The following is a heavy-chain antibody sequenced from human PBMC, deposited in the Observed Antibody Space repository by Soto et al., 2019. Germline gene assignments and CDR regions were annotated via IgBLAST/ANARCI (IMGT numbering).Heavy chain of an antibody. V-gene: IGHV3-9*01. D-gene: IGHD6-13*01. CDR3: AKGGSAALIAPSCWDNWFDP. J-gene: IGHJ5*02. CDR2: ITWNGGTI. CDR1: GFAFDDYV. Sequence: GGSLRLSCAASGFAFDDYVMHWVRKPPGRGLEGVSGITWNGGTIRYVDSVKGRFTISRDNAENSLYLQMNSLRPEDTAVYYCAKGGSAALIAPSCWDNWFDPWGQGTQVTVSS.